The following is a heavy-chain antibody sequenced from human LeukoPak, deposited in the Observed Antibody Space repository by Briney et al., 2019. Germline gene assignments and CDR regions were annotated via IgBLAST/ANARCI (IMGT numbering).Heavy chain of an antibody. V-gene: IGHV4-39*01. CDR2: IYYSGST. CDR3: AADPTDGHSYGMDL. Sequence: SETLSLTCTVSGGSISSSSYYWGWIRQPPGKGLEWIGSIYYSGSTYYNPSLKSRVTISVDTSKNQFSLKLSSVTAADTAVYYCAADPTDGHSYGMDLWGQGTTVTVSS. CDR1: GGSISSSSYY. J-gene: IGHJ6*02. D-gene: IGHD4-17*01.